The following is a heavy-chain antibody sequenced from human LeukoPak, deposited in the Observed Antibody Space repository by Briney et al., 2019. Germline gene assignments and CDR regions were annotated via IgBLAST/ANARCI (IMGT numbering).Heavy chain of an antibody. D-gene: IGHD3-22*01. CDR1: GGTFSSYA. J-gene: IGHJ4*02. Sequence: SVKVSCKASGGTFSSYAISWVRQAPGQGLEWMGGIIPIFGTANYAQKFQGRVTITADESTSTAYMELSSLRSEDTAVYYCARDGPKRYYYDSSGYFWDYWGQGTLATVSS. CDR2: IIPIFGTA. CDR3: ARDGPKRYYYDSSGYFWDY. V-gene: IGHV1-69*01.